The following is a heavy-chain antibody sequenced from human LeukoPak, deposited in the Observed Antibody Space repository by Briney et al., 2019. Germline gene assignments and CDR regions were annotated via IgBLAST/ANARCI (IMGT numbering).Heavy chain of an antibody. CDR1: GLTFSTFH. D-gene: IGHD1-26*01. J-gene: IGHJ4*02. V-gene: IGHV3-23*01. CDR3: SCQGGSYSGLFNY. Sequence: GGSLRLSCAASGLTFSTFHMNWVRQAPGKGLEWVSAISAIGGSSRYADSVRGRFTISRDNSKYTLYLEMNSLRAEDSAVYYGSCQGGSYSGLFNYWGQGTLVSVSS. CDR2: ISAIGGSS.